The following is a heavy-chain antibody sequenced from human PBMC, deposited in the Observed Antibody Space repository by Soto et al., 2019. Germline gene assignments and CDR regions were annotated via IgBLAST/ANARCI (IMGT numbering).Heavy chain of an antibody. J-gene: IGHJ1*01. V-gene: IGHV3-11*06. CDR3: ANGDSSGFEYFQS. CDR2: ISSSSSYT. CDR1: GITFSDYY. Sequence: GGSLRLSCAASGITFSDYYMRWIRQAPGKGLEWVSYISSSSSYTNYAGSVKGRFTISRDNAKNSLYLQMNSLRDEDTAVYYCANGDSSGFEYFQSWGQGTLVTVSS. D-gene: IGHD3-22*01.